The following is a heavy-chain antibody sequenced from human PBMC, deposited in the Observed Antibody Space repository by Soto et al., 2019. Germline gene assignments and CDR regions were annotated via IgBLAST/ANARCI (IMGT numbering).Heavy chain of an antibody. Sequence: PGGSLRLSCAASGFTFDDYGMSWVRQAPGKGLEWVSGINWNGGSTGYADSVKGRFTISRDNAKNSLYLQMNSLRAEDTALYYCAREDLGSTMIVVGSLAYYFDYWGQGTLVTVSS. CDR1: GFTFDDYG. CDR3: AREDLGSTMIVVGSLAYYFDY. J-gene: IGHJ4*02. V-gene: IGHV3-20*04. CDR2: INWNGGST. D-gene: IGHD3-22*01.